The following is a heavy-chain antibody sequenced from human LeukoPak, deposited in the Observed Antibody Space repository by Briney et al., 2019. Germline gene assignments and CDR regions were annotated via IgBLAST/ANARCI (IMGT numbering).Heavy chain of an antibody. D-gene: IGHD3-16*02. J-gene: IGHJ4*02. V-gene: IGHV1-8*01. Sequence: ASVKVSCTASGYTFTSYDINWVRQATGQGVEWMGWMNPISGNTGYAQKFQGRVTMTRNTSISTAYMELSSLRSEDTAVYYCARGRIMITFGGVIVILGYWGQGTLVTVSS. CDR1: GYTFTSYD. CDR3: ARGRIMITFGGVIVILGY. CDR2: MNPISGNT.